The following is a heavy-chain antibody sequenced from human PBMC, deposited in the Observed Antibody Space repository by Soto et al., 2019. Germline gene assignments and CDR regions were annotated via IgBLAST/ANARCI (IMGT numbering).Heavy chain of an antibody. CDR2: IYYSGST. V-gene: IGHV4-39*01. CDR3: ARQRWELAFDY. D-gene: IGHD1-26*01. CDR1: GGSISSSSYY. J-gene: IGHJ4*02. Sequence: SETLSLTCTVSGGSISSSSYYWGWIRQPPGKGLEWIGSIYYSGSTYYNPSLKSRVTISVDTSKNQFSLKLSSVTAADTAVYYCARQRWELAFDYWGQGTLVTVSS.